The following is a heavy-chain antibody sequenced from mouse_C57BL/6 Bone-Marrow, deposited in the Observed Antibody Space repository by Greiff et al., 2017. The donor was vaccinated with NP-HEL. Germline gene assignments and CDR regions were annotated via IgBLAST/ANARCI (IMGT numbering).Heavy chain of an antibody. CDR2: ISSGGDYI. V-gene: IGHV5-9-1*02. D-gene: IGHD2-12*01. Sequence: DVQLQESGEGLVKPGGSLKLSCAASGFTFSSYAMSWVRQTPEKRLEWVAYISSGGDYIYYADTVKGRFTISRDNARNTLYLQMSSLKSEDTAMYYCTREDSSYFDYWGQGTTLTVSS. CDR1: GFTFSSYA. J-gene: IGHJ2*01. CDR3: TREDSSYFDY.